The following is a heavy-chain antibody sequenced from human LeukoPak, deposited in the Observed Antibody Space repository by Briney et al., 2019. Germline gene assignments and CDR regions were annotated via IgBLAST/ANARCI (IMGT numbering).Heavy chain of an antibody. CDR1: GCTFTRYG. J-gene: IGHJ4*02. D-gene: IGHD1-7*01. Sequence: ASVKVSCKASGCTFTRYGISWVRQAPGQGPQWLGWISASNGNTNYAQKFRDRVTMSTDTSTGTAYLDVRSLTSDDTAVYYCARDHSNWNYAPDFWGQGTLVIVSS. V-gene: IGHV1-18*01. CDR3: ARDHSNWNYAPDF. CDR2: ISASNGNT.